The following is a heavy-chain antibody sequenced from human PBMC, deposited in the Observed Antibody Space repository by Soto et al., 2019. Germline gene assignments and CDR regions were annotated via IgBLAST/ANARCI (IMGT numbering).Heavy chain of an antibody. V-gene: IGHV1-8*01. CDR3: ARVHRSSSAPIY. CDR2: MNPNSGNT. D-gene: IGHD2-2*01. CDR1: GYTFTSYD. J-gene: IGHJ4*02. Sequence: ASVKVSCKASGYTFTSYDINWVRQATGQGLEWMGWMNPNSGNTGYAQKFQGRVTMTRNTSISTAYMELNSLRAEDTAVYYCARVHRSSSAPIYWGQGTLVTVSS.